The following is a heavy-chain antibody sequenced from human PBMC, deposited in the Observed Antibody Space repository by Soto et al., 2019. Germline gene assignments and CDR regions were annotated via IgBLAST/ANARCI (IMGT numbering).Heavy chain of an antibody. Sequence: GGSWRPPCAAPGFTFSSYAMSWVGQAPGKGLEWVSAISGSGGSTYYADSVKGRFTISRHNSKNTLYLQMNSLRAEDTAVYYCAAEAGTGAFDIWGQGTRVTVSS. J-gene: IGHJ3*02. D-gene: IGHD6-13*01. V-gene: IGHV3-23*01. CDR1: GFTFSSYA. CDR3: AAEAGTGAFDI. CDR2: ISGSGGST.